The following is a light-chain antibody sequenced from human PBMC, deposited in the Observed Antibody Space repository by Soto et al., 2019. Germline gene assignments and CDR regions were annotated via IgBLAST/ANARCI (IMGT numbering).Light chain of an antibody. Sequence: QSALTQPASVSGSPGQSITISCTGTSSDVGGSNYVSWYQQHPGKAPKLIIFDVSHRPSGFSNRFSGSKSGNTVSLTISGLQAEDEADYYCSSYTSSSTYVVGTGSKLTVL. CDR2: DVS. CDR3: SSYTSSSTYV. CDR1: SSDVGGSNY. V-gene: IGLV2-14*03. J-gene: IGLJ1*01.